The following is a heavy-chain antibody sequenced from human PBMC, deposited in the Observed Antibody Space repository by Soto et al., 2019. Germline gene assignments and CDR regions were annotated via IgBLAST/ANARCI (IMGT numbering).Heavy chain of an antibody. Sequence: QVQLVQSGAEVKKPGSSVKVSCKASGGTFSSYTISWVRQAPGQGLEWMGRIIPILGIANYAQQFQGRVTITADKSTSTAYMELSSLRSEDTAVYYCARDGVGYCSGGSCYWGQGTLVTVSS. CDR1: GGTFSSYT. D-gene: IGHD2-15*01. CDR2: IIPILGIA. V-gene: IGHV1-69*02. J-gene: IGHJ4*02. CDR3: ARDGVGYCSGGSCY.